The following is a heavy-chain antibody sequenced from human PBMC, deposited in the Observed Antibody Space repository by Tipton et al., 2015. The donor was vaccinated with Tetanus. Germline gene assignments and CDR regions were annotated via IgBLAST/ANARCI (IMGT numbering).Heavy chain of an antibody. CDR3: ARDQARGARGWNCVDD. D-gene: IGHD1-26*01. CDR2: IYYSGSN. Sequence: TLSLTCTVSGGSISSGGYYWSWVRQHPGKGLEWIGDIYYSGSNYYNPSLKSRVTISVDTSKNQFSLKLKSVTAADTAVYYCARDQARGARGWNCVDDWGQGTLVTVSS. J-gene: IGHJ4*02. CDR1: GGSISSGGYY. V-gene: IGHV4-31*03.